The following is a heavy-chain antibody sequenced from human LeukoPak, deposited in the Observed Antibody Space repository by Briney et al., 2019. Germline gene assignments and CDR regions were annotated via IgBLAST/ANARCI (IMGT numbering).Heavy chain of an antibody. CDR1: GFNFSHSG. J-gene: IGHJ5*01. V-gene: IGHV3-33*06. Sequence: PGGSLRLSCAASGFNFSHSGMNWVRQAPGKGLEWVATIWYDGSNKWYADSVKGRFTMSRDNSKDTLYLQMNSLRAVDTAVYYCAKDVSVTGSYYDSWGREALVTDSS. CDR2: IWYDGSNK. CDR3: AKDVSVTGSYYDS. D-gene: IGHD3-10*01.